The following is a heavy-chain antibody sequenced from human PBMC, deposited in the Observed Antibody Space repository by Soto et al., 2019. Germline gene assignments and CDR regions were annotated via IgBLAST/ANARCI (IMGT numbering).Heavy chain of an antibody. CDR1: GFTFSSYA. J-gene: IGHJ4*02. D-gene: IGHD3-16*01. Sequence: EVQLLESGGVLVQPGGSLRLSCAAPGFTFSSYAMTWVRQAPGKGLEWVSSLSSAATDAYYADSVKGRFTISRDNSKNTLYLHMSSLRADDTAVYYCAKGGRTQRTDYWGQGTLVTVSS. CDR2: LSSAATDA. CDR3: AKGGRTQRTDY. V-gene: IGHV3-23*01.